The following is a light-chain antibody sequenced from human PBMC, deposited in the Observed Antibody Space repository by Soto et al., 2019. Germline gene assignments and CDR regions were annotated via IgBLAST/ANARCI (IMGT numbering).Light chain of an antibody. CDR3: QQRSDWLPIT. CDR1: QSVTSD. J-gene: IGKJ5*01. Sequence: EIVLTQSPGTLSLSPGERATLSCRASQSVTSDLAWYQQKPGQAPRLLICDASNRTTGIPARFSGSGSGTDFTLTISSLEPEDFAVYYCQQRSDWLPITFGQGTRLEIK. CDR2: DAS. V-gene: IGKV3-11*01.